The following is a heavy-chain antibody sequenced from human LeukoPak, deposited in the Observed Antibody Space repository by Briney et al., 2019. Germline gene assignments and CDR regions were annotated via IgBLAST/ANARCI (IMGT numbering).Heavy chain of an antibody. CDR1: GFTFSSYW. CDR2: IKLDGTEK. CDR3: ASDRFYFGV. V-gene: IGHV3-7*05. J-gene: IGHJ4*02. Sequence: PGGSLRLSCAASGFTFSSYWMHCVRQAPGKGLEWVANIKLDGTEKYYVDSVKGRFTISRDNAKNSLYLQMNILRAEDTAVYYCASDRFYFGVWGQGTLVTVSS. D-gene: IGHD3-16*01.